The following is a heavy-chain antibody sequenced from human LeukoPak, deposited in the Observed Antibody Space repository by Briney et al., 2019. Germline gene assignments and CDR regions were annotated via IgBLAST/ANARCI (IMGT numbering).Heavy chain of an antibody. CDR2: IHITEST. D-gene: IGHD3-10*01. J-gene: IGHJ4*02. CDR1: SGSIINYY. CDR3: ARDHIGLIPDY. Sequence: SETLSLTCTVSSGSIINYYWSWVRQSPGKGLEWIGRIHITESTNYNPSLKSRVTLSQDTSKSQISLRLRSGTAADTAVYYCARDHIGLIPDYWGQGILVSVSS. V-gene: IGHV4-4*07.